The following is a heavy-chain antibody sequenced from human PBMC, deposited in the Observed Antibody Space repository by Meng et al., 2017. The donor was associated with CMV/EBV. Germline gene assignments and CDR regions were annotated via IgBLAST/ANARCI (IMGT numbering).Heavy chain of an antibody. CDR2: ISAYNGNT. J-gene: IGHJ4*02. D-gene: IGHD1-26*01. CDR3: ARDSAVGATTFDY. V-gene: IGHV1-18*01. CDR1: GYTFTSYG. Sequence: KLGQSGAEVKKTWASVKVSWNASGYTFTSYGISWVRQAPGQGLEWMGWISAYNGNTNYAQKLQGRVTMTTDTSTSTAYMELRSLRSDDTAVYYCARDSAVGATTFDYWGQGTLVTVSS.